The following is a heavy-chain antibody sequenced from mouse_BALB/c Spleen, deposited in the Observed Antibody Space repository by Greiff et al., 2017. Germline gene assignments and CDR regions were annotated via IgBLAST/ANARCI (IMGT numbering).Heavy chain of an antibody. V-gene: IGHV5-12-1*01. CDR3: ARQAYYCNPPYAMDY. J-gene: IGHJ4*01. D-gene: IGHD2-10*01. Sequence: EVKLMESGGGLVKPGGSLKLSCAASGFAFSSYDMSWVRQTPEKRLEWVAYISSGGGSTYYPDTVKGRFTISRDNAKNTLYLQMSSLKSEDTAMYYCARQAYYCNPPYAMDYWGQGTSVTVSS. CDR1: GFAFSSYD. CDR2: ISSGGGST.